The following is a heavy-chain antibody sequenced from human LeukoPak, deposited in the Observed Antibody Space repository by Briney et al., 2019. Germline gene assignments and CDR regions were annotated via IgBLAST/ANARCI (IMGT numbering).Heavy chain of an antibody. CDR2: ISSSSSYI. Sequence: GGSLRLSCAASGFTFSSYSMNWVRQAPGKGLEWVSSISSSSSYIYYADSVKGRFTISRDNAKNSLYLQMNSLRAEDTAVYYCASLSDYYGSGSYYSFDYWGQGTLVTVSS. V-gene: IGHV3-21*01. D-gene: IGHD3-10*01. CDR1: GFTFSSYS. J-gene: IGHJ4*02. CDR3: ASLSDYYGSGSYYSFDY.